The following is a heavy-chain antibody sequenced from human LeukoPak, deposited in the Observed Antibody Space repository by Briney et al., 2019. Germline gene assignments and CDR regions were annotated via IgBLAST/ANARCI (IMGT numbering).Heavy chain of an antibody. CDR3: VRELSGGTFDC. CDR1: GYSFTNYL. D-gene: IGHD3-10*01. J-gene: IGHJ4*02. Sequence: GASVKLSCKASGYSFTNYLIHWMRQAPGQGLEWLGIINPSSGDTSYAQNFQDRVTISRDTSTTTVYMELSSLRSEDTAVYYCVRELSGGTFDCWGQGTPVTVSS. V-gene: IGHV1-46*01. CDR2: INPSSGDT.